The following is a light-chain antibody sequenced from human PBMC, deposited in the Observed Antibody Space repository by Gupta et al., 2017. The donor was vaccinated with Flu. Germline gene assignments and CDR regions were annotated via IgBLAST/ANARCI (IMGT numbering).Light chain of an antibody. CDR1: QSVRINN. CDR2: GSS. J-gene: IGKJ1*01. CDR3: LQYGTPPYT. V-gene: IGKV3-20*01. Sequence: GTLSLSPGERATLSCRASQSVRINNLSWYRQKPGQAPILLIYGSSNRATGIPDRFSGSGSGTDFTLSISRLEPEDFAVYYCLQYGTPPYTFGPGTRVEI.